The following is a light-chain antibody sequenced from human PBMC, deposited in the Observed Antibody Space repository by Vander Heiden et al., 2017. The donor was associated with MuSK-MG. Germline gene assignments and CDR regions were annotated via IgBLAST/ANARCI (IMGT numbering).Light chain of an antibody. Sequence: DIQITQSPSSLSASVGDSVTITRLSSQDITNYLNWYQQKPGKAPKLLIYDASNLETGVPERFSGSGSGTDFTFTISSLQAEDIATYYCQQYDNLPFTLGGGTKVEIK. V-gene: IGKV1-33*01. CDR2: DAS. CDR3: QQYDNLPFT. CDR1: QDITNY. J-gene: IGKJ4*01.